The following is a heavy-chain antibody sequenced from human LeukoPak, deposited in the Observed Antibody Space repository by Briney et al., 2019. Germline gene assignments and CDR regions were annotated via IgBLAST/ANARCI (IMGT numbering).Heavy chain of an antibody. V-gene: IGHV3-23*01. J-gene: IGHJ4*02. CDR3: AKGAEYYYDSRIDY. Sequence: PGRSLRLSCAASGFTFSSYAMSWVRQAPGKGLEWVSAISGSGGSTYYADSVKGRFTISRDNSKNTLYLQMNSLRAEDTAVYYCAKGAEYYYDSRIDYWGQGTLVTVSS. CDR1: GFTFSSYA. CDR2: ISGSGGST. D-gene: IGHD3-22*01.